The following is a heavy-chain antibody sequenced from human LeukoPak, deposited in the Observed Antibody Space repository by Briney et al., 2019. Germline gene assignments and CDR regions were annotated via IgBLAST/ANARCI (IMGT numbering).Heavy chain of an antibody. J-gene: IGHJ4*02. Sequence: GGSLRLSCAASGFTFDDYGLSWVRQAPGKGLEWVSAISDSGGSTYYTDSVKGRFTISRDNSKNTLYLQMNSLRAEDTAVYYCAKGHYGDSDYWGQGTLVTVSS. V-gene: IGHV3-23*01. D-gene: IGHD4-17*01. CDR1: GFTFDDYG. CDR3: AKGHYGDSDY. CDR2: ISDSGGST.